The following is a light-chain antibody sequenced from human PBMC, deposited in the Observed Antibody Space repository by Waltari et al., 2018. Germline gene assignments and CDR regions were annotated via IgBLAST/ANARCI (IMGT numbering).Light chain of an antibody. CDR3: CSFTTSSSLV. V-gene: IGLV2-14*03. CDR1: SRYGGGYTY. CDR2: DVS. J-gene: IGLJ1*01. Sequence: QSALTPPASVSGSPGQSIAIPCPGTSRYGGGYTYASWYQQHPGKAPKFLIYDVSNRPSGVSDRFSGSKSGNTASLTISGLQAEDEADYYCCSFTTSSSLVFGTGTKVTVL.